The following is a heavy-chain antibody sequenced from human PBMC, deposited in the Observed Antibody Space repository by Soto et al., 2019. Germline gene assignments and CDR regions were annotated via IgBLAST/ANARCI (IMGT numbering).Heavy chain of an antibody. J-gene: IGHJ4*01. CDR2: ITIRTGNI. CDR1: GFTISGCS. D-gene: IGHD5-18*01. CDR3: VRDRDLDRDMVHADL. Sequence: PGGSLRLSYEASGFTISGCSMNWVRQAPGKGLEWLAYITIRTGNIVYADSVRGRFTISADNAENSVFLQMNSLRDEDTAVYFCVRDRDLDRDMVHADLWGQGTLVTVSS. V-gene: IGHV3-48*02.